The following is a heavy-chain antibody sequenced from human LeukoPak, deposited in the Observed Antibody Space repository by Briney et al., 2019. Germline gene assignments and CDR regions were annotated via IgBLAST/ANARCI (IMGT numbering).Heavy chain of an antibody. J-gene: IGHJ4*02. CDR3: TGSFGELTFFDY. CDR1: GFTFGDYG. Sequence: GGSLRLSCTTSGFTFGDYGLIWVRQAPGKGLEWVSFIRSKTYGGTTEYAASVKGRFTISRDDSKSIAYLQMNSLKTEDTAVYYCTGSFGELTFFDYWGQGTLVTVSS. D-gene: IGHD3-10*01. V-gene: IGHV3-49*04. CDR2: IRSKTYGGTT.